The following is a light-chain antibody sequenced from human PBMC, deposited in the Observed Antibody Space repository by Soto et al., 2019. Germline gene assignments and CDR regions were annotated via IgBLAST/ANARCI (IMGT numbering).Light chain of an antibody. Sequence: EIVLTQSPGTLSLSPGERATLSCRASQSVATNYLAWYQQKPGQAPRLLIFGASSRATGIPDKFSGSGSGTDFTLSISRLEPDDFAVYYCQHYVGPSWTFGLGTKVEIK. CDR2: GAS. V-gene: IGKV3-20*01. CDR3: QHYVGPSWT. CDR1: QSVATNY. J-gene: IGKJ1*01.